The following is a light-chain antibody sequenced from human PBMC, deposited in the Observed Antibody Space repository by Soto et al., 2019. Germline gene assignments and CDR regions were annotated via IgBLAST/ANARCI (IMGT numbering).Light chain of an antibody. J-gene: IGKJ1*01. CDR1: QSIXSD. Sequence: IVMTQSPATLSVSPGERATLSCRASQSIXSDVGWYQQKPGQAPRSLTACASTMPTGSPDRFSGSGSVTEFTLTISSLHSEYFAVYFFQHYKNGPWTFGQGTKVDIK. CDR2: CAS. V-gene: IGKV3D-15*01. CDR3: QHYKNGPWT.